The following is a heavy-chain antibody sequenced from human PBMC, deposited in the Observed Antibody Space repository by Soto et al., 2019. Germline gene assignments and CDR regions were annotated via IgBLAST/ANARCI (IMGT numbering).Heavy chain of an antibody. V-gene: IGHV4-31*03. CDR2: IYSRGNT. CDR3: ARALGNWGPWGAFYYYMDV. Sequence: PSETLSLTCTVSAGSIGSGFYYWSWIRQHPGKGLEWIGYIYSRGNTYYNPSLKSRVTISLDTSDNQFSLTLSSVTAADTAVYYCARALGNWGPWGAFYYYMDVWGKGTTVTVSS. CDR1: AGSIGSGFYY. D-gene: IGHD7-27*01. J-gene: IGHJ6*03.